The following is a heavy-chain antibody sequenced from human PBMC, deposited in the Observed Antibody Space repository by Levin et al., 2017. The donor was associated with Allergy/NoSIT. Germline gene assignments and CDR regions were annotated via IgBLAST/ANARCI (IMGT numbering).Heavy chain of an antibody. CDR3: ARYATSPCSGGSCYPEGD. CDR1: GFSFSRYW. D-gene: IGHD2-15*01. CDR2: IKEDGSQK. J-gene: IGHJ4*02. Sequence: GESLKISCAASGFSFSRYWMSWVRQAPGKGLEWVANIKEDGSQKYYMDSVKGRFTISRDNAKNSLYLQMNSLRAEDTAVYYCARYATSPCSGGSCYPEGDWGQGTLVTVSS. V-gene: IGHV3-7*01.